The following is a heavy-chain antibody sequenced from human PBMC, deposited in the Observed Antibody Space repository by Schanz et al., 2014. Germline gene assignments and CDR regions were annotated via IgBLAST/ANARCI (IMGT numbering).Heavy chain of an antibody. CDR3: AKYRGYYRVSGSYRELEY. CDR1: GFIFRSFG. CDR2: IWSDGTNE. D-gene: IGHD3-10*01. J-gene: IGHJ4*02. V-gene: IGHV3-33*06. Sequence: QGQLVESGGGVVQPGKSLRLSCATSGFIFRSFGIHWVHQAPGKGLEWVAVIWSDGTNEYYADSVKGRFTISGDSSKYTVYLQMNSLRADDTAVYYCAKYRGYYRVSGSYRELEYWGQGTLVTVSS.